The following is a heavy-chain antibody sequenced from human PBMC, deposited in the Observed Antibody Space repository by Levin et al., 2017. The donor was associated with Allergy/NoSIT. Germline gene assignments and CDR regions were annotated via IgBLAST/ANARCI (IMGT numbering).Heavy chain of an antibody. D-gene: IGHD3-3*01. CDR3: ARITTIFGVVIPGTYGMDV. J-gene: IGHJ6*02. V-gene: IGHV3-30*04. CDR2: ISYDGSNK. CDR1: GFTFSSYA. Sequence: PGESLKISCAASGFTFSSYAMHWVRQAPGKGLEWVAVISYDGSNKYYADSVKGRFTISRDNSKNTLYLQMNSLRAEDTAVYYCARITTIFGVVIPGTYGMDVWGQGTTVTVSS.